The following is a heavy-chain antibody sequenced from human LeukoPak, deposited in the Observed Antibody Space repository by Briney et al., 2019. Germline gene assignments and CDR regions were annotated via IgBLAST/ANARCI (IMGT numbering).Heavy chain of an antibody. CDR1: GGSFSGYY. CDR3: ARRRYYGSGSYYKPKTLEEWFDP. CDR2: INHSGST. Sequence: SETLSLTCAAYGGSFSGYYWSWIRQPPGKGLEWIGEINHSGSTNYNPSLKSRVTISVDTSKNQFSLKLSSVTAADTAAYYCARRRYYGSGSYYKPKTLEEWFDPWGQGTLVTVSS. V-gene: IGHV4-34*01. J-gene: IGHJ5*02. D-gene: IGHD3-10*01.